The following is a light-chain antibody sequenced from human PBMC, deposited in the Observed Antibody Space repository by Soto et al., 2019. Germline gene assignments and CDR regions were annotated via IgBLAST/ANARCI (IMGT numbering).Light chain of an antibody. V-gene: IGKV1-13*02. CDR2: DAS. J-gene: IGKJ1*01. CDR3: QQYNAYSPPWT. CDR1: QDSTKY. Sequence: AIQLTQSPSSLSASVGDRVTITCRASQDSTKYLAWYQQKPGKAPNLLIYDASSLEGGVPLRFSGSGSGTEFTLTISGLQRDDFATYYCQQYNAYSPPWTFGQGTKVEIK.